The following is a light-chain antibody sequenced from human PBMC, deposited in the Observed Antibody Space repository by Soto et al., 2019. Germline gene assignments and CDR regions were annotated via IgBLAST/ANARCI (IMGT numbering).Light chain of an antibody. J-gene: IGKJ1*01. Sequence: DMPMTQSPSTLPASVGDRVTITCRASQSISNWSAWYQQKPGTAPKVLIYQASKLQSGVPSRFSGSRSATEFTLTISSLQPDDFATYYCQQYNSYSFVQGTKVEIK. CDR2: QAS. V-gene: IGKV1-5*01. CDR1: QSISNW. CDR3: QQYNSYS.